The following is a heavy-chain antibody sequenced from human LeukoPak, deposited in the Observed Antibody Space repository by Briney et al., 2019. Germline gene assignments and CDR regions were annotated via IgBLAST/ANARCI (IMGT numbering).Heavy chain of an antibody. J-gene: IGHJ4*02. CDR3: ARDREATFPISRE. CDR1: GYTFTSYY. Sequence: ASVEVSCKASGYTFTSYYMHWVRQAPGQGLEWMGVINPSGGSTSYAQKFQGRVTMTRDTSTSTVYMELSSLRSEDTAVYYCARDREATFPISREWGQGTLVTVSS. D-gene: IGHD5-12*01. V-gene: IGHV1-46*01. CDR2: INPSGGST.